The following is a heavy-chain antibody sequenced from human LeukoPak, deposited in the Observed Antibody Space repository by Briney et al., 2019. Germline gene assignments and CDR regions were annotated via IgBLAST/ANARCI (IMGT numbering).Heavy chain of an antibody. CDR2: ISSSGSTI. Sequence: PGGSLTLPCAASGFTYNDYYMSWLPQAPGKGLEWGSYISSSGSTIYYADSVKGRFTISRDNAKNSLHLQMNSLRAEDTAVYYGARERGWQLVVGEWFDPWGQGTLVTVSS. J-gene: IGHJ5*02. D-gene: IGHD6-6*01. CDR3: ARERGWQLVVGEWFDP. V-gene: IGHV3-11*01. CDR1: GFTYNDYY.